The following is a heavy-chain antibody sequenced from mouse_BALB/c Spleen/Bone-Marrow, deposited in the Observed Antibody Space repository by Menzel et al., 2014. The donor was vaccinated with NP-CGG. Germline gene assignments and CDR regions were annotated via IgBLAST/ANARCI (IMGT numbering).Heavy chain of an antibody. D-gene: IGHD2-1*01. J-gene: IGHJ2*01. CDR2: ISYDGSN. CDR1: GYSITSGYY. V-gene: IGHV3-6*02. CDR3: ANYGNYFDY. Sequence: DVKLVESGPGLVKPSQSLSLTCSVTGYSITSGYYCNWIRQFPGNKLEWMGYISYDGSNNYNPSLKNQISITRDTSKNQFFLKLNSVTTEDTATYYCANYGNYFDYWGQGTTLTVSS.